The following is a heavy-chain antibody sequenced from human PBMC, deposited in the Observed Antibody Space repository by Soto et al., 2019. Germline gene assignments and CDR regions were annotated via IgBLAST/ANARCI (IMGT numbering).Heavy chain of an antibody. V-gene: IGHV4-39*01. CDR2: IYYSGST. CDR3: ASPKIAFYNWFDP. D-gene: IGHD3-3*02. Sequence: PSETLSLTCTVSGGSISSYYWGWIRQPPGKGLEWIGSIYYSGSTYYNPSLKSRVTISVDTSKNQFSLKPSSVTAADTAVYYCASPKIAFYNWFDPWGQGPLVTVS. CDR1: GGSISSYY. J-gene: IGHJ5*02.